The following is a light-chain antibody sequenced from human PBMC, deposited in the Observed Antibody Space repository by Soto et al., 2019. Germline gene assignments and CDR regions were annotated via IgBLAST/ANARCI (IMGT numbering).Light chain of an antibody. J-gene: IGKJ2*01. CDR2: DAS. Sequence: IVLKTSPDTLSLSTGAGATLSCRASQDVSVSLAWYQQRPGQAPRLLIHDASNRAAGIPARFSAYGSGTDFTLIIGSLEPEDSALYYCQQRGSWPYTFGQGTKVDIK. V-gene: IGKV3-11*01. CDR3: QQRGSWPYT. CDR1: QDVSVS.